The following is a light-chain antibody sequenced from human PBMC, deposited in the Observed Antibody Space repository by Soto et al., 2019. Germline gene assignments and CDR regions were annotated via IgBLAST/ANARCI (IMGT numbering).Light chain of an antibody. J-gene: IGLJ3*02. CDR2: GNS. V-gene: IGLV1-40*01. Sequence: QSVLTQPPSVSGAPGQRVTISCTGSSSNIGAGYDVHWYQQHPGTAPKLLIYGNSNRPSGVPDRFSGSKSGTSASLAITGLRAGDEADYYCPSYDSSLSGWGFGGGTKLT. CDR1: SSNIGAGYD. CDR3: PSYDSSLSGWG.